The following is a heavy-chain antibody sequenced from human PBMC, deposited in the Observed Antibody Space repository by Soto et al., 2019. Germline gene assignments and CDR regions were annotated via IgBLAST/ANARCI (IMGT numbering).Heavy chain of an antibody. D-gene: IGHD4-17*01. CDR2: IIPIFGTA. CDR1: GGTFSSYA. V-gene: IGHV1-69*13. J-gene: IGHJ6*02. Sequence: SVKVSCKASGGTFSSYAISWVRQAPGQGLEWMGGIIPIFGTANYAQKFQGRVTITADESTSTAYMELSSLRSEDTAVYYCARGFAYGDYANYYYGRDVWGQGTTVTVSS. CDR3: ARGFAYGDYANYYYGRDV.